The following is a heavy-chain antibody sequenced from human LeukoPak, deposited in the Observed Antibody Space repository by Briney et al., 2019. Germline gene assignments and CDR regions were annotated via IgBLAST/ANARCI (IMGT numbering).Heavy chain of an antibody. CDR3: ARAWGEYCSSTSCSPDY. CDR1: GYTFTSYA. V-gene: IGHV1-3*03. D-gene: IGHD2-2*01. J-gene: IGHJ4*02. CDR2: INAGNGNT. Sequence: ASVKVSCKASGYTFTSYAMHWVRQAPGQRLEWMGWINAGNGNTKYSQEFQGRVTITRDTSASTAYMELSSLRSEDMAVYYCARAWGEYCSSTSCSPDYWGQGTLVTVSS.